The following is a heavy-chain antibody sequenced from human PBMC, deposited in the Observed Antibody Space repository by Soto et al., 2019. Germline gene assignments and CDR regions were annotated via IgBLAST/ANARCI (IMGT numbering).Heavy chain of an antibody. V-gene: IGHV1-2*02. Sequence: ASVKVSCKACGYVFTSYYLHWARQAPRQGLEWMGWINPNSGDTYYAQNFEARVTLTRDTSTNTASMELRRLRSADTAVYYCLGGVATTGHYYGMDVWGQGTTVTVSS. CDR3: LGGVATTGHYYGMDV. CDR1: GYVFTSYY. CDR2: INPNSGDT. D-gene: IGHD5-12*01. J-gene: IGHJ6*02.